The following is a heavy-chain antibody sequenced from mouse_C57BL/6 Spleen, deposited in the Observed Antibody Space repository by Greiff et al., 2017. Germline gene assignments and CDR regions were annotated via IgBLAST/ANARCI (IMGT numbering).Heavy chain of an antibody. V-gene: IGHV1-82*01. CDR2: IYPGDGDT. D-gene: IGHD2-3*01. CDR3: ALGMAHY. Sequence: VQRVESGPELVKPGASVKISCKASGYAFSSSWMNWVKQRPGKGLEWIGRIYPGDGDTNYNGKFKGKATLTADKSSSTAYMQLSSLTSEDSAVYFCALGMAHYWGQGTTLTVSS. J-gene: IGHJ2*01. CDR1: GYAFSSSW.